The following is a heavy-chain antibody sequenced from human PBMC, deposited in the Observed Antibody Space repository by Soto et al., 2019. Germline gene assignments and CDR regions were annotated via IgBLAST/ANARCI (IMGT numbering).Heavy chain of an antibody. D-gene: IGHD5-18*01. CDR2: ISPFNGNT. V-gene: IGHV1-18*01. CDR3: ATDQSFDRTCYLGIDV. J-gene: IGHJ6*02. Sequence: TPAKISCKSSSYPLTHNVLTSIRHAPEQGLEWMGWISPFNGNTNYGQTVQGRVTLTTETSTSTVYMELRSLRSDDTAVYYCATDQSFDRTCYLGIDVWGQGTTVTVSS. CDR1: SYPLTHNV.